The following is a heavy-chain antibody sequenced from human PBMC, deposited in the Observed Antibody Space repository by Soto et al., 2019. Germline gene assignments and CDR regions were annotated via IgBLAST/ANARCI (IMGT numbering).Heavy chain of an antibody. Sequence: QVQLVQSGAEVKKPGSSVKVSCKASGGTFSSYAISWVRQAPGQGLEWMGGIIPIFGTANYAQKFQGRVTITADESTSTAYRELSSLRSEDTAVYYCARVVVVPAAAYSSSSLYYYGMDVWGQGTTVTVSS. J-gene: IGHJ6*02. D-gene: IGHD2-2*01. CDR1: GGTFSSYA. CDR3: ARVVVVPAAAYSSSSLYYYGMDV. CDR2: IIPIFGTA. V-gene: IGHV1-69*01.